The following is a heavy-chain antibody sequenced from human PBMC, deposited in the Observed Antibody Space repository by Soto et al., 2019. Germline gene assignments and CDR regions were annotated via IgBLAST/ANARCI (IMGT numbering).Heavy chain of an antibody. CDR2: IIPIFGTA. J-gene: IGHJ6*02. Sequence: SVKVSCKASGGTFSSYAISWVRQAPGQGLEWMGGIIPIFGTANYAQKFQGRVTITADESTSTAYMELSSLRSEDTAVYYCARDERFLEWPHSYGMDVWGQGTTVTVYS. CDR3: ARDERFLEWPHSYGMDV. D-gene: IGHD3-3*01. CDR1: GGTFSSYA. V-gene: IGHV1-69*13.